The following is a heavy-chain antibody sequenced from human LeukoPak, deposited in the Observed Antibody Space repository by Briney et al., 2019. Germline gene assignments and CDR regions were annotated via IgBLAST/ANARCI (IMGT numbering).Heavy chain of an antibody. Sequence: ASVKVSCKASGYTFTSYGIIWVRQAPGQGLEWMGWISAYDGNTNYAQSLQGRVTMTTDTSTSTAYMELRSLRSDDTAVYYCARAPPGTIMTTDYWGQGTLVTVSS. CDR1: GYTFTSYG. J-gene: IGHJ4*02. CDR3: ARAPPGTIMTTDY. D-gene: IGHD5-12*01. V-gene: IGHV1-18*01. CDR2: ISAYDGNT.